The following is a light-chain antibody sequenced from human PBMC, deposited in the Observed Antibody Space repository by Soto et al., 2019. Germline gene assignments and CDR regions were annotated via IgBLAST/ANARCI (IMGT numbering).Light chain of an antibody. V-gene: IGKV1-33*01. CDR1: QDIRKF. Sequence: DIQMTQSPSSLSASVGDRVTITCQASQDIRKFLNWYQQKPGKVPKLLIYDASNLQIGVPSRFSGSGSGTHFTFTISSLQPEDIGTYYCQQYHSLPLIFGGGTKVDIK. CDR3: QQYHSLPLI. CDR2: DAS. J-gene: IGKJ4*01.